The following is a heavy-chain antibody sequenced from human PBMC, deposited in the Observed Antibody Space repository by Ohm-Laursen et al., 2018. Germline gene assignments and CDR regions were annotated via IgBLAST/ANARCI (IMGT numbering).Heavy chain of an antibody. CDR3: ARETEDYDYVWGSYSYSDY. CDR2: ISSSSSYI. Sequence: GSLRLSCTASGSTFSSYWMSWVRQAPGKGLEWVSSISSSSSYIYYADSVKGRFTISRDNAKNSLYLQMNSLRAEDTAVYYCARETEDYDYVWGSYSYSDYWGQGTLVTVSS. J-gene: IGHJ4*02. D-gene: IGHD3-16*01. CDR1: GSTFSSYW. V-gene: IGHV3-21*01.